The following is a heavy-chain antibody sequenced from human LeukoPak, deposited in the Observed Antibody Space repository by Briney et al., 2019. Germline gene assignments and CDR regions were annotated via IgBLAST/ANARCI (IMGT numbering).Heavy chain of an antibody. CDR3: ARRRIVVDY. J-gene: IGHJ4*02. D-gene: IGHD3-22*01. Sequence: SETLSLTCAVSGGSISSSNWWSWVRQPPGKGLEWIGSIYYSGSTYYNPSLKSRVTISVDTSKNQFSLKLSSVTAADTAVYYCARRRIVVDYWGQGTLVTVSS. CDR1: GGSISSSNW. V-gene: IGHV4-39*01. CDR2: IYYSGST.